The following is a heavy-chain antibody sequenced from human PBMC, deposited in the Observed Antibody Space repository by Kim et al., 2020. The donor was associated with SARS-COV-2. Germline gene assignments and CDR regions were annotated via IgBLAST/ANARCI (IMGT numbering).Heavy chain of an antibody. Sequence: SETLSLTCAVYGGSFSGYYWSWIRQPPGKGLEWIGEINHSGSTNYNPSLKSRVTISVDTSKNQFSLTLSSVTAADTAVYSCARVRIAAAQCCGQGTLVTV. CDR2: INHSGST. J-gene: IGHJ4*02. V-gene: IGHV4-34*01. CDR1: GGSFSGYY. D-gene: IGHD6-13*01. CDR3: ARVRIAAAQC.